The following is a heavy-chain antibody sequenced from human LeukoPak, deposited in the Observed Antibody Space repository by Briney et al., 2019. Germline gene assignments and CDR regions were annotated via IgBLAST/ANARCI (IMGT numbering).Heavy chain of an antibody. Sequence: GGSLRLYASASAFTISSITWERVRQAPGKGLEWVAVISYDGSNKYYAYSVKGRFTISRSNCKNTLYLHRNSPRAEATAVCERVRKYAPGPGTLAFEYWGQGTLVTVSS. CDR3: VRKYAPGPGTLAFEY. J-gene: IGHJ4*02. V-gene: IGHV3-30*04. D-gene: IGHD6-13*01. CDR1: AFTISSIT. CDR2: ISYDGSNK.